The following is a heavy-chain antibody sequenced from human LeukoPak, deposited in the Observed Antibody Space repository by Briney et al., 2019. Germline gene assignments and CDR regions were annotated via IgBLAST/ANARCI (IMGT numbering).Heavy chain of an antibody. CDR3: ARTSLKKTSLWFGESPKHYYYGMDV. D-gene: IGHD3-10*01. CDR1: GFTFSSYA. Sequence: GGSLRLSCAASGFTFSSYAMHWVRQAPGKGLEWVAVISYDGSNKYYADSVEGRFTISRDNSKNTLYLQMNSLRAEDTAVYYCARTSLKKTSLWFGESPKHYYYGMDVWGQGTTVTVSS. CDR2: ISYDGSNK. V-gene: IGHV3-30-3*01. J-gene: IGHJ6*02.